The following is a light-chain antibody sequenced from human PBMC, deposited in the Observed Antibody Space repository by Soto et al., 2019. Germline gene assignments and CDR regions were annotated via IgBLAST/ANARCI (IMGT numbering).Light chain of an antibody. CDR1: ESISNW. Sequence: DIRRTQTPSTLSASVGDRVIITCRASESISNWLAWYQQKPGKAPNLLIYKAPSLKSGVPLRFSGSGSGTEFTLTINSLQPDDFATYYCQQYVTYWTFGQVSKVAIK. V-gene: IGKV1-5*03. J-gene: IGKJ1*01. CDR3: QQYVTYWT. CDR2: KAP.